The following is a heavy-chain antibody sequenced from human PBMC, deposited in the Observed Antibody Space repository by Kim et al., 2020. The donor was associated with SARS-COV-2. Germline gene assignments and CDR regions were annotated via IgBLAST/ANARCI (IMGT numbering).Heavy chain of an antibody. J-gene: IGHJ5*02. V-gene: IGHV3-43*02. CDR2: ISGDGGST. CDR3: AKVAGYYGSGSWFDP. D-gene: IGHD3-10*01. Sequence: GGSLRLSCAASGFTFDDYAMHWVRQAPGKGLEWVSLISGDGGSTYYADSVKGRFTISRDNSKNSLYLQMNSLRTEDTALYYCAKVAGYYGSGSWFDPWGQGTLVTVSS. CDR1: GFTFDDYA.